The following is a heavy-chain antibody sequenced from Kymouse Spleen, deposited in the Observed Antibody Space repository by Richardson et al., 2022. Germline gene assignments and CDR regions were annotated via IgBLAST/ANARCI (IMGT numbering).Heavy chain of an antibody. CDR2: ISSSSSTI. Sequence: EVQLVESGGGLVQPGGSLRLSCAASGFTFSSYSMNWVRQAPGKGLEWVSYISSSSSTIYYADSVKGRFTISRDNAKNSLYLQMNSLRDEDTAVYYCARDGGYSYGAGVTTDGMDVWGQGTTVTVSS. CDR1: GFTFSSYS. CDR3: ARDGGYSYGAGVTTDGMDV. D-gene: IGHD5-18,IGHD5-18*01. V-gene: IGHV3-48*02. J-gene: IGHJ6*02.